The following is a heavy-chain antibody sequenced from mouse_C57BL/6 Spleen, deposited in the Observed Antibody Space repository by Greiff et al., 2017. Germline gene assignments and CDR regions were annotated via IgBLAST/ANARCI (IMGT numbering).Heavy chain of an antibody. V-gene: IGHV1-80*01. J-gene: IGHJ3*01. CDR1: GYAFSSYW. CDR3: ARVYDYVPWFAY. CDR2: IYPGDGDT. D-gene: IGHD2-4*01. Sequence: QVQLQQSGAELVKPGASVKISCKASGYAFSSYWMNWVKQRPGKGLEWIGQIYPGDGDTNYNGKFKGKATLTADKSSSTAYMQLSSLTSEDAAVYVCARVYDYVPWFAYWGQGTLVTVSA.